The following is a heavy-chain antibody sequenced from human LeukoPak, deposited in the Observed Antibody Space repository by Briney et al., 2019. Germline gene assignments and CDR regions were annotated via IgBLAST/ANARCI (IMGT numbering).Heavy chain of an antibody. CDR2: IYYSGST. J-gene: IGHJ4*02. Sequence: ASETLSLTCTVSGGSISSSSYYWGWIRQPPGKGLEWIGSIYYSGSTYYNPSLKSRVTISVDTSKNQFSLKLSSVTAADTAVYYCARSLPLITFYGLWGQGTLVTVSS. CDR1: GGSISSSSYY. CDR3: ARSLPLITFYGL. V-gene: IGHV4-39*07. D-gene: IGHD3-16*01.